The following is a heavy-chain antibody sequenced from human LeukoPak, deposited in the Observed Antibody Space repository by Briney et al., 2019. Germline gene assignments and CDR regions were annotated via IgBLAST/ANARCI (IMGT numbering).Heavy chain of an antibody. Sequence: GGSLRLSCAAPGFTLSSYAMSWVRQAPGRGLEWVSVISGYGGATYYADSLKGRFTTSRDNSKNTLYLQMNSLRAEDTAIYYCATLADTVLFHYWGQGTLVTVSS. J-gene: IGHJ4*02. CDR2: ISGYGGAT. V-gene: IGHV3-23*01. CDR1: GFTLSSYA. CDR3: ATLADTVLFHY. D-gene: IGHD5-18*01.